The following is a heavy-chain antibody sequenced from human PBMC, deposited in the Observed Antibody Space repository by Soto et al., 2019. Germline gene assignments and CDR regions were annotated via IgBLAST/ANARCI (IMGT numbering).Heavy chain of an antibody. CDR1: GFTLSSYA. CDR3: ARDGAARYYYYYYGMDV. CDR2: ISYDGSNK. V-gene: IGHV3-30-3*01. J-gene: IGHJ6*02. Sequence: PVGSLRLSCAASGFTLSSYAMHWVRQAPGKGLEWVAVISYDGSNKYYADSVKGRFTISRDNSKNTLYLQMNSLRAEDTAVYYCARDGAARYYYYYYGMDVWGQGTTVTVSS. D-gene: IGHD6-6*01.